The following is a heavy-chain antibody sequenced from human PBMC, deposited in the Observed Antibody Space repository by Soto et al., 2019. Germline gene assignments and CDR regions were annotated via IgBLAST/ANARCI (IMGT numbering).Heavy chain of an antibody. CDR2: IIPILGIA. D-gene: IGHD2-2*01. J-gene: IGHJ6*02. V-gene: IGHV1-69*02. CDR1: GGTFSSYT. Sequence: QVQLVQSGAEVKKPGSSVKVSCKASGGTFSSYTISWVRQAPGQGLEWMGRIIPILGIANYAQKFQGRVTITADKSTSTAYMGLSSLRSEDTAVYYCARGVGYCSSTSCLSYGMDVWGQGTTVTVSS. CDR3: ARGVGYCSSTSCLSYGMDV.